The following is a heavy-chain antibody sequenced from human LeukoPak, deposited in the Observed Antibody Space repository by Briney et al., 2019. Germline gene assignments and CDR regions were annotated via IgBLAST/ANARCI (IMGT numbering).Heavy chain of an antibody. CDR1: GFTFSDYA. J-gene: IGHJ4*02. CDR3: AKDQRGAIPYYFDY. V-gene: IGHV3-23*01. D-gene: IGHD1-26*01. CDR2: ISASGGNT. Sequence: GGSLRLSCAASGFTFSDYAMTWVRQAPGKGLEWVSGISASGGNTYYADSVKGRFTISRDNSKNTLYLQMNSLRAEDTAVYYCAKDQRGAIPYYFDYWGQGTLVTVSS.